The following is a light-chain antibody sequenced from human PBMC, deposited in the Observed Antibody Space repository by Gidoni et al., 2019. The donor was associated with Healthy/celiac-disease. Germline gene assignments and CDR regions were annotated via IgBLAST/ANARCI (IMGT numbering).Light chain of an antibody. CDR3: QQLNNYPRT. Sequence: LSQSPSFLPASVGDRVTITCRASQGISTYLVWYQQKPGKAPKLLISSASTFQSGVPSRVSGSGSGTEFTLTNSILQPEDFATYYCQQLNNYPRTFGGGTKVEIK. J-gene: IGKJ4*01. V-gene: IGKV1-9*01. CDR2: SAS. CDR1: QGISTY.